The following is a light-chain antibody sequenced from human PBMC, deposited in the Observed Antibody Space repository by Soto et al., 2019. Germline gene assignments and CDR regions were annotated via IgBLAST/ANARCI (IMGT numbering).Light chain of an antibody. CDR1: QSLFYASINKNY. CDR3: QQYFDNSIT. V-gene: IGKV4-1*01. J-gene: IGKJ5*01. CDR2: WAS. Sequence: DIVMTQAPESLAVSLGERATINCKSSQSLFYASINKNYLAWYQQKPRQPPKLLIYWASIRGSGVPDRFSGSGSGTDFTLTISSLQAEDVAVYYCQQYFDNSITFGQGTRLENK.